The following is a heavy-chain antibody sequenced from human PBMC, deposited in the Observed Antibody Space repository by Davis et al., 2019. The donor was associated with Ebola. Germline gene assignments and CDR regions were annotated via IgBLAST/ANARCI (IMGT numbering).Heavy chain of an antibody. V-gene: IGHV3-30-3*01. D-gene: IGHD1-26*01. J-gene: IGHJ3*02. CDR1: GFTFSSYA. Sequence: GESLKISCAASGFTFSSYAIHWVRQAPGKGLEWVAVISYDGNNKKYADSVKGRFTISRDNSKNTLYVQMNSLRAEDTAVYYCAKEGGRGVAFDIWGQGKMVTVSS. CDR3: AKEGGRGVAFDI. CDR2: ISYDGNNK.